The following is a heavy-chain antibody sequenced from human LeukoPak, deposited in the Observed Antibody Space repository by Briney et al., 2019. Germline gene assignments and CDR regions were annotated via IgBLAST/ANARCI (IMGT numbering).Heavy chain of an antibody. CDR2: IYYSGST. CDR1: GGSLSSYY. V-gene: IGHV4-59*01. CDR3: ARDRGSWYFDL. D-gene: IGHD3-16*01. J-gene: IGHJ2*01. Sequence: PSETLSLTCTVSGGSLSSYYWSWIRQPPGKGLEWIGYIYYSGSTNYNPSLTSRVTISVDTSKNQFSLKLSSVTAADTAVYYCARDRGSWYFDLWGRGTLVTVSS.